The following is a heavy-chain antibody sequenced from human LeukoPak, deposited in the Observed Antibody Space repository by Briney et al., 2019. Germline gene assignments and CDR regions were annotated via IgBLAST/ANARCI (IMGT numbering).Heavy chain of an antibody. CDR2: ISSSSSYI. V-gene: IGHV3-21*01. Sequence: NPGGSLRLSCVGSGFTFSSYSMNWVRQAPGKGLEWVSSISSSSSYIYYADSVKGRFTISRDNAKNSLHLQMNSLRAEDTAVYYCARDRYNYGSGSYVNWFDPWGQGTLVTVSS. CDR1: GFTFSSYS. D-gene: IGHD3-10*01. CDR3: ARDRYNYGSGSYVNWFDP. J-gene: IGHJ5*02.